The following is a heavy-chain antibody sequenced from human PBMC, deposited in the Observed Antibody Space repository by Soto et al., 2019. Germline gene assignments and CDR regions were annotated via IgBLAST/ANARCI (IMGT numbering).Heavy chain of an antibody. CDR1: GYTLTELS. J-gene: IGHJ3*02. CDR2: FDPEDGET. Sequence: ASVKVSCKVSGYTLTELSMHWVRQAPGKGLEWMGGFDPEDGETIYAQKFQGRVTMTEDTSTDTAYMELSSLRSEDTAVYYCVTDLMSMRAFDIWGQGTMVTVSS. CDR3: VTDLMSMRAFDI. D-gene: IGHD2-8*01. V-gene: IGHV1-24*01.